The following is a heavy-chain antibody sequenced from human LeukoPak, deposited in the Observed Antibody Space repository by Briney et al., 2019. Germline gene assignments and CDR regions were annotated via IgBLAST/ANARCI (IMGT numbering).Heavy chain of an antibody. CDR2: IIPIFGTA. D-gene: IGHD3-3*01. CDR3: ASDPNYDFWSGYYTGIPYFFDY. CDR1: GGTLSSYA. Sequence: SVKVSCKASGGTLSSYAISWVRQAPGQGLEWMGRIIPIFGTANYAQKFQGRVTITTDESTSTAYMELSSLRSEDTAVYYCASDPNYDFWSGYYTGIPYFFDYWGQGTLVTVSS. J-gene: IGHJ4*02. V-gene: IGHV1-69*05.